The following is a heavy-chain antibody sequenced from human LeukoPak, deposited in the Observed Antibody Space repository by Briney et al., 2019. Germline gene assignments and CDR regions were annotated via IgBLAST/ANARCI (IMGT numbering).Heavy chain of an antibody. V-gene: IGHV3-9*01. D-gene: IGHD2-2*01. CDR1: GFTFEDYA. CDR2: ISWNSGSI. CDR3: AKDPGIRSRVKYYFDY. J-gene: IGHJ4*02. Sequence: PGRSLRLSCAASGFTFEDYAMHWVRQAPGKGLEWVSGISWNSGSIGYADSVKGRFTISRDNAKNSLYLQMNSLRAEDTALYYCAKDPGIRSRVKYYFDYWGQGTLVTVSS.